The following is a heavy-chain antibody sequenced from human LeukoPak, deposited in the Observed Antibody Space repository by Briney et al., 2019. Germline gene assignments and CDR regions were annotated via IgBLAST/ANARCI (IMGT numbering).Heavy chain of an antibody. D-gene: IGHD3-22*01. V-gene: IGHV1-2*02. CDR3: AREGVVITRGFDY. CDR2: INPNSGGT. J-gene: IGHJ4*02. Sequence: ASVKVSCKASGYTFTGYYMHWVRQAPGQRLDWMGWINPNSGGTNYAQKFQGRVTMTRDTSISTAYMELSRLRSDDTAVYYCAREGVVITRGFDYWGQGTLVTVSS. CDR1: GYTFTGYY.